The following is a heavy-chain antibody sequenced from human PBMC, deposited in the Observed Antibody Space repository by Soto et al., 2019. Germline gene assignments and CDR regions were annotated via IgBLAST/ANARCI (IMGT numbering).Heavy chain of an antibody. CDR3: AKGRGATTPWAWFDP. CDR1: GFTFSSYV. J-gene: IGHJ5*02. V-gene: IGHV3-23*01. D-gene: IGHD1-26*01. Sequence: EVQLWESGGGLVQPGGSLRLSCAASGFTFSSYVMSWVRQAPGKGLEWVSAITGSGCRTYYAESVTGRFTMSRDNSKNKLYLQMNSLRGEDTAVYYCAKGRGATTPWAWFDPLGQGTLVTVSS. CDR2: ITGSGCRT.